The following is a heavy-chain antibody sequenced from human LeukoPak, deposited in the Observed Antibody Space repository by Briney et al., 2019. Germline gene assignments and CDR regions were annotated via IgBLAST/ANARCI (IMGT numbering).Heavy chain of an antibody. D-gene: IGHD5-18*01. CDR3: ARPLDSYGYAFDY. CDR1: GYSFTSYW. CDR2: IYPGDSDT. V-gene: IGHV5-51*01. J-gene: IGHJ4*02. Sequence: GESLKISCKGSGYSFTSYWIGWVGQMPGKGLEWMGIIYPGDSDTRYSPSFQGQVTISADKSISTAYLQWSSLKASDTAMYYCARPLDSYGYAFDYWGQGTLVTVSS.